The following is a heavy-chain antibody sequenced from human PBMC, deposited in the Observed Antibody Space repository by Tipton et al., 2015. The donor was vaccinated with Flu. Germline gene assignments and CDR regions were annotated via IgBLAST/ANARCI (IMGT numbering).Heavy chain of an antibody. Sequence: TLSLTCTVSGGSIGSNYWSWVRQPPGKGLEYIGYIHNSGATNYNPSLKSRATMSVDTSKNQFSLKLTSVTPADTAVYYCARARFWIGYPDFWGQGTLVTVSS. CDR3: ARARFWIGYPDF. V-gene: IGHV4-59*01. D-gene: IGHD3-3*01. J-gene: IGHJ4*02. CDR1: GGSIGSNY. CDR2: IHNSGAT.